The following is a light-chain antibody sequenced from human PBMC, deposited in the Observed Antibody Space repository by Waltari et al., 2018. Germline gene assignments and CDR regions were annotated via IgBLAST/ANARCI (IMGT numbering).Light chain of an antibody. Sequence: QSVLIQPPSVSGTPGQRVTIPCSGSTSNIGGNTVNWYQQLPGMAPKPLISRTSQRPSGVPDRCSGSKSGTSASLAISGLQSEDEADYYCATWDDSLGGPVFGGGTKLTVL. CDR2: RTS. CDR1: TSNIGGNT. CDR3: ATWDDSLGGPV. J-gene: IGLJ3*02. V-gene: IGLV1-44*01.